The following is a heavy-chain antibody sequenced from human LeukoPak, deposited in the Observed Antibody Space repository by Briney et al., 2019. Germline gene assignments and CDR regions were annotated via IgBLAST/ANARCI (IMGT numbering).Heavy chain of an antibody. J-gene: IGHJ4*02. CDR1: GGSISNDY. CDR3: ARRLGWYGIYYFDP. D-gene: IGHD2-8*01. V-gene: IGHV4-59*01. CDR2: IFYSGST. Sequence: PSETLSLTCTVSGGSISNDYWSWIRQPPGKGLEWIGYIFYSGSTNYNPSLKSRVTMSVDTSKNQSSLRLSCVHAADTAVYYCARRLGWYGIYYFDPWGQGTLVTVSS.